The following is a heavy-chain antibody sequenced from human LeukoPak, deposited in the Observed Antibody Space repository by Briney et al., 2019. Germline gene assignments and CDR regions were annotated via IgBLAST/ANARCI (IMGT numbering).Heavy chain of an antibody. J-gene: IGHJ3*02. D-gene: IGHD3-10*01. V-gene: IGHV3-33*08. CDR1: GFTFSSYA. CDR2: IWYDGSNK. CDR3: ARGRGDAFDT. Sequence: GRSLRLSCAASGFTFSSYAMHWVRQAPGKGLEWVAVIWYDGSNKYYADSVKGRFTISRDNSKNTLYLQMNSLRAEDTAVYYCARGRGDAFDTWGQGTMVTVSS.